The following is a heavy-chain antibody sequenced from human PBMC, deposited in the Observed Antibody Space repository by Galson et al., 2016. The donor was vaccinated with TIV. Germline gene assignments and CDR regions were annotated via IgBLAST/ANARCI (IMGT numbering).Heavy chain of an antibody. V-gene: IGHV1-69*04. CDR3: ARALMTTVNYNPYHGMDV. CDR2: IIPVLGME. CDR1: GYTFTNYV. D-gene: IGHD4-17*01. J-gene: IGHJ6*02. Sequence: SVKVSCKASGYTFTNYVIHWLRQAPGQRLEWMGRIIPVLGMENYAQKFQGRVSITAGISTNIAYMELSSLRSEDTAMYYCARALMTTVNYNPYHGMDVWGQGTTVTVSS.